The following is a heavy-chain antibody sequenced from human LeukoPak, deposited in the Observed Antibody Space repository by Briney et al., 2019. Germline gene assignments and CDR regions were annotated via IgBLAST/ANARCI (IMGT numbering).Heavy chain of an antibody. Sequence: SETLSLTCTVSGGSISSYYWSWIRQPPGKGLGWIGYIYYSGSTNYNPSLKSRVTISVDTSKNQFSLKLSSVTAADTAVYYCARDSKVTNAFDIWGQGTMVTVSS. D-gene: IGHD3-3*02. V-gene: IGHV4-59*01. J-gene: IGHJ3*02. CDR1: GGSISSYY. CDR2: IYYSGST. CDR3: ARDSKVTNAFDI.